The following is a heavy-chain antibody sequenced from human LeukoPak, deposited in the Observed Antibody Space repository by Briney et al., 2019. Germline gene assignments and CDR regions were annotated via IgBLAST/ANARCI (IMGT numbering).Heavy chain of an antibody. J-gene: IGHJ4*02. D-gene: IGHD3-22*01. V-gene: IGHV4-59*12. CDR3: ARGWYFAASVYMN. CDR2: IYYSGST. Sequence: PETPSLTPTVSGGSTSTYNSSSIPEPPGKGGGSIGYIYYSGSTNYNPSLKSRVTISVDTSKNQFSLKLSSVTAADTAVYYCARGWYFAASVYMNWGRGTLVTVSS. CDR1: GGSTSTYN.